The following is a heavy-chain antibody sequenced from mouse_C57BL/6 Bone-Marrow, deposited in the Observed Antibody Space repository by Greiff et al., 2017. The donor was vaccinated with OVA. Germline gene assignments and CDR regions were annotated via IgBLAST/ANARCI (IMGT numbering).Heavy chain of an antibody. V-gene: IGHV5-6*01. CDR1: GFTFSSYG. CDR3: ARHGDYGSFFDY. CDR2: ISSGGSYT. Sequence: EVKLMESGGDLVKPGGSLKLSCAASGFTFSSYGMPWVRQTPDKRLEWVATISSGGSYTYYPDSVKGRFTISRDNAKNTLYLQMSSLKSEDTAMYYCARHGDYGSFFDYWGQGTTLTVSS. J-gene: IGHJ2*01. D-gene: IGHD1-1*01.